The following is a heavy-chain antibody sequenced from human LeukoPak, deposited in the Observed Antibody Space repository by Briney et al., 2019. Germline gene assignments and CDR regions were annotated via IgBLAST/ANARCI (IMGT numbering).Heavy chain of an antibody. V-gene: IGHV4-4*02. J-gene: IGHJ6*02. CDR2: IYHSGST. CDR3: ARASRRPHYYYYGMDV. Sequence: GSLRLSCAGSRFTFSSYSMNWVRQPPGKGLEWIGEIYHSGSTNYNPSLKSRVTISVDKSKNQFSLKLSSVTAADTAVYYCARASRRPHYYYYGMDVRGQGTTVTVSS. CDR1: RFTFSSYSM.